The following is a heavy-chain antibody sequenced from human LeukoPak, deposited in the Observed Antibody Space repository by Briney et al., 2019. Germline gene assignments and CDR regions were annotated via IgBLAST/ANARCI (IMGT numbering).Heavy chain of an antibody. CDR3: AKDLYDYVWGSQPLDY. V-gene: IGHV3-23*01. CDR2: ISGSGGST. CDR1: GFTFSSYA. D-gene: IGHD3-16*01. Sequence: PGGSLRLSCAASGFTFSSYAMSWVRQAPGKGLEWVSAISGSGGSTYYADSVKGRFTISRDNSKSTLYLQMNSLRAEDTAVYYCAKDLYDYVWGSQPLDYWGQGTLVTVSS. J-gene: IGHJ4*02.